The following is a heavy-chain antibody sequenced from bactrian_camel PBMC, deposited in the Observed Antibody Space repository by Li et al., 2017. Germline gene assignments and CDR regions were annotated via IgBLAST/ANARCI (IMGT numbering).Heavy chain of an antibody. V-gene: IGHV3S1*01. CDR3: ATITPNLVLRDFGY. J-gene: IGHJ6*01. D-gene: IGHD6*01. CDR1: GYTFSSGC. CDR2: LYIGDGDDIT. Sequence: HVQLVESGGGSVQAGGSLRLSCAASGYTFSSGCMVWFRQLPGKEREGVATLYIGDGDDITYYADSAKGRFTISRDDANNTMYLQMNSLTSEDTALYYCATITPNLVLRDFGYWGRGTQVTVS.